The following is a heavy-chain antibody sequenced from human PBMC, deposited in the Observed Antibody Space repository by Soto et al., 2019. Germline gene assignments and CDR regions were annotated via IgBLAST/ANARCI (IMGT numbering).Heavy chain of an antibody. V-gene: IGHV4-30-4*01. Sequence: PSETLSLTCTVSGGSISSGDYYWSWIRQPPGKGLEWIGYIYYSGSTYYNPSLKSRVTISVDTSKNQFSLKLSSVTAADTAVYYCARGRLICSSTSCSSSRFDPWGQGTLVTVSS. J-gene: IGHJ5*02. CDR3: ARGRLICSSTSCSSSRFDP. CDR1: GGSISSGDYY. CDR2: IYYSGST. D-gene: IGHD2-2*01.